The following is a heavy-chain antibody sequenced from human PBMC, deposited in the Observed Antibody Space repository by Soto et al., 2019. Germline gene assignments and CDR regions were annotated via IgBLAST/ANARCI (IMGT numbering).Heavy chain of an antibody. CDR2: INPNSGGT. Sequence: ASVKVPCKASGYTFSGFYMHWVRQAPGQGLEWMGWINPNSGGTKSAEKFQGRVTMTRDTSISTAYMELSRLTSDDTAVYYCASDAVTGTAGLDFWGQGTKVTVFS. V-gene: IGHV1-2*02. D-gene: IGHD6-19*01. J-gene: IGHJ4*02. CDR3: ASDAVTGTAGLDF. CDR1: GYTFSGFY.